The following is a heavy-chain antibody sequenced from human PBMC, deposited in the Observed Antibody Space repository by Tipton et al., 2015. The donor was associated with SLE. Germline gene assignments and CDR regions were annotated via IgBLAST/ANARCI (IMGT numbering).Heavy chain of an antibody. CDR3: AREPYYYDSSGYYVSWFDP. D-gene: IGHD3-22*01. CDR1: GDSITSDY. Sequence: TLSLTCDVSGDSITSDYWTWIRPPPGKGLEWIGYISYSGNTNYNPSVRSRVSISLDTSKNQFSLKVKSVTTADTAVYYCAREPYYYDSSGYYVSWFDPWGQGTLVTVSS. J-gene: IGHJ5*02. V-gene: IGHV4-59*01. CDR2: ISYSGNT.